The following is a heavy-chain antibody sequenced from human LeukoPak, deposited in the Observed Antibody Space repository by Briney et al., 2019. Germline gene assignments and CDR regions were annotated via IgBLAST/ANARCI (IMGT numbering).Heavy chain of an antibody. V-gene: IGHV6-1*01. J-gene: IGHJ4*02. CDR1: GDSVSTNSGA. CDR3: AREGSSSLEY. CDR2: TYYRSRWYN. D-gene: IGHD3-10*01. Sequence: SQTLSLTCAISGDSVSTNSGAWTWIRQSPSRGLEWLGRTYYRSRWYNDFAVSVKSRATINPDTSKNQFSLHLNSVTPEDTAVYYCAREGSSSLEYWGQGSLVTVSS.